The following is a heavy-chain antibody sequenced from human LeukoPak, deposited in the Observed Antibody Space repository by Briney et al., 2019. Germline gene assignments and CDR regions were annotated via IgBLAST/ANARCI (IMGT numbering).Heavy chain of an antibody. CDR2: INHSGST. D-gene: IGHD5-18*01. CDR3: ASLNPNTAMVDY. V-gene: IGHV4-34*01. J-gene: IGHJ4*02. Sequence: ASETLSLTCAVYGGSFSGYYWSWIRQPPGKGLEWIGEINHSGSTNYNPSLKSRVTISVDTSKNQFSLKLSSVTAADTAVYYCASLNPNTAMVDYWGQGTLVTVSS. CDR1: GGSFSGYY.